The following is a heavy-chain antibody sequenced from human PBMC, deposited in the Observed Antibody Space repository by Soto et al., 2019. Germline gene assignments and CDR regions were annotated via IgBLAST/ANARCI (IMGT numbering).Heavy chain of an antibody. J-gene: IGHJ3*02. Sequence: GESLKICCKGSGYSFTSYWIGWVRQMPGKGLEWMGIIYPGDSDTRYSPSFQGQVTISADKSISTAYLQWSSLKASDTAMYYCARPKNPRGAMVIDGAFAIWGQGTMVTVSS. CDR2: IYPGDSDT. V-gene: IGHV5-51*01. D-gene: IGHD5-18*01. CDR3: ARPKNPRGAMVIDGAFAI. CDR1: GYSFTSYW.